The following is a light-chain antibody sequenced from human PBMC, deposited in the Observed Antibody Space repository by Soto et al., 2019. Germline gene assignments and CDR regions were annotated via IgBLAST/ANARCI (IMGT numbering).Light chain of an antibody. CDR1: SSDVGSYNL. CDR3: CSSSASSTYFV. CDR2: EVS. V-gene: IGLV2-23*02. J-gene: IGLJ2*01. Sequence: QSALTQPASVSGSPGQSITISCTGTSSDVGSYNLVSWYQQHPGKAPHLMIYEVSKRPSGVSNRLSGAKSGDTAALTISGLLAAADADYYYCSSSASSTYFVFGAGTKLTVL.